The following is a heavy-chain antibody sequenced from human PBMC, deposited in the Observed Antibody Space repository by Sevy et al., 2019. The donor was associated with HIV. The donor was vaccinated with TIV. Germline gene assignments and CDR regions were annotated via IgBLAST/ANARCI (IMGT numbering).Heavy chain of an antibody. CDR2: IYYSGST. CDR1: GGSMRNFY. CDR3: AGSGFLEWAGSTRGPRNWFDP. J-gene: IGHJ5*02. Sequence: SETLSLTCSVSGGSMRNFYWSWIRQPPGKGLEWIGNIYYSGSTNYNPSLKSRVTMSVDTSKNQISLKLSSVTAADTAVYYCAGSGFLEWAGSTRGPRNWFDPWGQGTLVTVSS. V-gene: IGHV4-59*13. D-gene: IGHD3-3*01.